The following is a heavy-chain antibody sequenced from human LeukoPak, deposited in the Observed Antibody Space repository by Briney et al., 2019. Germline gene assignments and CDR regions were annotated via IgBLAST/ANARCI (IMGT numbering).Heavy chain of an antibody. Sequence: PSETLSLTCTVSGGSISSSGYYWAWIRQPPGKGLEWIGSIYYSGSTYYNPSLKSRVTISVDTSKNQFSLKLSSVTAADTAVYYCARLAGYFDYWGQGTLVTVSS. J-gene: IGHJ4*02. CDR1: GGSISSSGYY. V-gene: IGHV4-39*01. CDR2: IYYSGST. CDR3: ARLAGYFDY.